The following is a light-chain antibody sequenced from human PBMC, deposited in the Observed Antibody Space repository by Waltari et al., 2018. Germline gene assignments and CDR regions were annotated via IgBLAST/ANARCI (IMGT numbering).Light chain of an antibody. J-gene: IGLJ2*01. CDR3: CSYAGTYTVV. CDR1: SSDVGAYHY. V-gene: IGLV2-11*01. Sequence: QSALTQPRSVSESPGQSVTISCPGTSSDVGAYHYVPWYQQHPGKAPKLMIFDVSRRPSGVPDRFSGSKSGNTASLTISGLQAEDEADYYCCSYAGTYTVVFGGGTKLTVL. CDR2: DVS.